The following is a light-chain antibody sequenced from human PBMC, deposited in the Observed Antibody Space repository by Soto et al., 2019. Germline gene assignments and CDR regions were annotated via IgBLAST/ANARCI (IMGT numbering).Light chain of an antibody. Sequence: DIQMTPSPSPLSASVGDRVTITCRASQSISSWLAWYQQKPGKAPKLLIYKASSLESGVPSRFSGSGSGTEFTLTISSLQPDDFATYYCQQYNTYSRTFGQGTKVDI. V-gene: IGKV1-5*03. J-gene: IGKJ1*01. CDR2: KAS. CDR3: QQYNTYSRT. CDR1: QSISSW.